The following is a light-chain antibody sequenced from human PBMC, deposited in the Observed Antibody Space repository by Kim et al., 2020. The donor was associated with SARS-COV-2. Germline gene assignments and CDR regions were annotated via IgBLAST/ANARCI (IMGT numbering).Light chain of an antibody. Sequence: ASVGDRVTITCRASQDIANYLAWYQQKPGKVPKLLVYAASALKSGVPSRFSGNRSGTDFTLTISNLQPEDVATYYCQKYDSAPWTFGQGTKVDIK. CDR1: QDIANY. J-gene: IGKJ1*01. CDR2: AAS. V-gene: IGKV1-27*01. CDR3: QKYDSAPWT.